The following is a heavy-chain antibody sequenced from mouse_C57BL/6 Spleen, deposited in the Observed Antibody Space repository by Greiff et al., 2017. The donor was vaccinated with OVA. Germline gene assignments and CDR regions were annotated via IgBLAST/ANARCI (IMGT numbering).Heavy chain of an antibody. CDR1: GFTFSDYG. CDR3: ATETRYYAMDY. J-gene: IGHJ4*01. Sequence: EVKVVESGGGLVKPGGSLKLSCAASGFTFSDYGMHWVRQAPEKGLEWVAYISSGSSTIYYADTVKGRFTISRDNAKNTLFLQMTSLRSEDTAMYYCATETRYYAMDYWGQGTSVTVSS. V-gene: IGHV5-17*01. CDR2: ISSGSSTI.